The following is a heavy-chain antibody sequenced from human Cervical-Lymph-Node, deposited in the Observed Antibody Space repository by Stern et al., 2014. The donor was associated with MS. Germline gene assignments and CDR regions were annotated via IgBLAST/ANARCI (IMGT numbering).Heavy chain of an antibody. CDR1: GGSISSYY. D-gene: IGHD6-6*01. Sequence: VQLVESGPGLVKPSETLSLTCTVSGGSISSYYWSWIRQPPGKGLEWIGYISYSGGTNYIPSLKSRVTLSVGTSQNQFSLPLSSVTAADTAVYYCTMAVSSSSGLFDYWGQGTLVTVSS. CDR3: TMAVSSSSGLFDY. J-gene: IGHJ4*02. CDR2: ISYSGGT. V-gene: IGHV4-59*08.